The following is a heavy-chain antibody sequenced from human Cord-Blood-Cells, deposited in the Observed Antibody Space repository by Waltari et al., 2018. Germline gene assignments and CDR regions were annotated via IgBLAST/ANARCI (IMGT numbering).Heavy chain of an antibody. Sequence: QVQLVQSGAEVKKPGASVKVSCKASGYTFTSYAMHWVRQAPGQRLEWMGWINAGNGNTKYSQKCQGRVTITRDTSASTAYMELSSLRSEDTAVYYCARGGDYGDYAEYFQHWGQGTRVTVSS. CDR3: ARGGDYGDYAEYFQH. CDR1: GYTFTSYA. V-gene: IGHV1-3*01. D-gene: IGHD4-17*01. J-gene: IGHJ1*01. CDR2: INAGNGNT.